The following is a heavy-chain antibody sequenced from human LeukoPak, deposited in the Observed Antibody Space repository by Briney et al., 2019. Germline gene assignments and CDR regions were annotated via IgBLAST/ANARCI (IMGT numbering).Heavy chain of an antibody. CDR2: IRYDGSNK. V-gene: IGHV3-30*02. J-gene: IGHJ3*02. CDR1: GFTFSSYD. CDR3: AREGGSSWYLNAFDI. Sequence: GGSLRLSCAASGFTFSSYDMHWVRQAPGKGLEWVSFIRYDGSNKYYADSVKGRFTISRDNSKNTLYLQMNSLRAEDTAVYYCAREGGSSWYLNAFDIWGQGTMVTVSS. D-gene: IGHD6-13*01.